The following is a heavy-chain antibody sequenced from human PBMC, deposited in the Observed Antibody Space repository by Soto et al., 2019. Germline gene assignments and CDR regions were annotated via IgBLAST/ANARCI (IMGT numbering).Heavy chain of an antibody. CDR1: GGSISSGDYY. V-gene: IGHV4-30-4*01. D-gene: IGHD1-26*01. J-gene: IGHJ4*02. CDR3: ARRGSYYPFDY. CDR2: IYYSGST. Sequence: SETLSLTCTVSGGSISSGDYYWSWIRQPPGKGLEWIGYIYYSGSTYYNPSLKSRVTISVDTSKNQFSLKLSSVTAADTAVYYCARRGSYYPFDYWGQGTLVTVSS.